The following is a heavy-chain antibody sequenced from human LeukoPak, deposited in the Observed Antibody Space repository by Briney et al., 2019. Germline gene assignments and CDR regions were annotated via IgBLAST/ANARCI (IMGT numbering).Heavy chain of an antibody. CDR2: IYTSGST. Sequence: SETLSLTCTVSGGSISSGSYYWSWIRQPAGKGLEWIGRIYTSGSTNYNPSLKSRVTISVDTSKNQFSLKLSSVTAADTAVYYCARTDMVRGVIGQYWGQGTLVTVSS. V-gene: IGHV4-61*02. J-gene: IGHJ4*02. CDR1: GGSISSGSYY. CDR3: ARTDMVRGVIGQY. D-gene: IGHD3-10*01.